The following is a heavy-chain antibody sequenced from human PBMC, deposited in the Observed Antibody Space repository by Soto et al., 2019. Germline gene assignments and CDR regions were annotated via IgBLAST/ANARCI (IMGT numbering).Heavy chain of an antibody. J-gene: IGHJ6*01. CDR3: ARAGIAAAFPYYYYVMAV. D-gene: IGHD6-13*01. CDR1: GGSISSYY. V-gene: IGHV4-4*07. CDR2: IYTSGST. Sequence: PENLRVTYSVSGGSISSYYWSWFRQPAGKGLEWIGGIYTSGSTNYNPSLKSRVTMSVATSKNHFSLKLSSVTAADTAVYYCARAGIAAAFPYYYYVMAVRGQGTTVTVSS.